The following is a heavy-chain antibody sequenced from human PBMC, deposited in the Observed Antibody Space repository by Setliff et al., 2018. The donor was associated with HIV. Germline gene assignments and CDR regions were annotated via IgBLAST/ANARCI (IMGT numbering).Heavy chain of an antibody. CDR1: GFTFDDYA. CDR3: ARDDPAGGIDY. CDR2: ISWNSGSI. V-gene: IGHV3-9*01. D-gene: IGHD1-26*01. J-gene: IGHJ4*02. Sequence: GGSLRLSCAASGFTFDDYAMHWVRQGPGKGLEWVSGISWNSGSIGYGDSVKGRFTISRDNAKNSLYLQMNSLRADDTAIYYCARDDPAGGIDYWGQGTLVTVSS.